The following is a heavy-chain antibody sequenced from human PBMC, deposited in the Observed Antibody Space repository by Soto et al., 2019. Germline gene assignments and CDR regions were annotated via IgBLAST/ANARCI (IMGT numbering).Heavy chain of an antibody. V-gene: IGHV4-59*01. J-gene: IGHJ4*02. CDR1: GASMSSYY. CDR3: ESTARVFAY. CDR2: IYTSGDI. D-gene: IGHD5-18*01. Sequence: PSETLSLTCTVSGASMSSYYWSWIRQPPGKGLECIGYIYTSGDINYSPSLKSRATISLDTSKNQFSLNLRSVTAADTAVYYCESTARVFAYWGQGTLVTVSS.